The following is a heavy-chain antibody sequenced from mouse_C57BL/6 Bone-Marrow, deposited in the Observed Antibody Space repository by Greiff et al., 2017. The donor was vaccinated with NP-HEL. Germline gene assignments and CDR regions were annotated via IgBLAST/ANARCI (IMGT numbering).Heavy chain of an antibody. CDR1: GYTFTSYW. CDR3: ARSETDSSGYEAMDY. CDR2: IYPSDSET. V-gene: IGHV1-61*01. Sequence: QVQLKQPGAELVRPGSSVKLSCKASGYTFTSYWMDWVKQRPGQGLEWIGNIYPSDSETHYNQKFKDKATLTVDKSSSTAYMQLSSLTSEDSAVYYCARSETDSSGYEAMDYWGQGTSVTVSS. J-gene: IGHJ4*01. D-gene: IGHD3-2*02.